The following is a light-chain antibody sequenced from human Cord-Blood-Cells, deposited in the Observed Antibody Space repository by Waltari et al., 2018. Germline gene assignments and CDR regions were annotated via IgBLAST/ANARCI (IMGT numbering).Light chain of an antibody. V-gene: IGKV3-20*01. CDR1: QGVSSSY. J-gene: IGKJ1*01. Sequence: EIVLTQSPGTLSLSPGDRATLSCRASQGVSSSYLAWYQQKPGRAPRLLIYGASSRATGMPDSFSGSGSGTDFTLTISRLESEDFAVYCCQLYGSSPPWTFGQGTRVEIK. CDR3: QLYGSSPPWT. CDR2: GAS.